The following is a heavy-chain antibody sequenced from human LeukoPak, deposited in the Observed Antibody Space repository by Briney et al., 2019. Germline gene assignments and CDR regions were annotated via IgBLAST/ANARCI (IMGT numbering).Heavy chain of an antibody. V-gene: IGHV3-43D*03. CDR1: GFTFDDYA. CDR3: AKDGTTGTAKYYYYMDV. D-gene: IGHD1-1*01. J-gene: IGHJ6*03. Sequence: GGSLRLSCAASGFTFDDYAMHWVRQAPGKGQEWVSLISWHGGSTYYADSVKGRFTISRDNSKNSLYLQMNSLRAEDTALYYCAKDGTTGTAKYYYYMDVWGKGTTVTVSS. CDR2: ISWHGGST.